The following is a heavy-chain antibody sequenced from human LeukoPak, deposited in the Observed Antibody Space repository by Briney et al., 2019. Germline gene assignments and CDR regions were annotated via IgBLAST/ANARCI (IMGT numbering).Heavy chain of an antibody. V-gene: IGHV4-4*07. J-gene: IGHJ4*02. Sequence: SETLSLTCTVSGGSFATYYWSWIRQPAGKGLEWIGRIYDSGSTQYNPSLKSRVTMSVDRSRNQFSLKLSSVTAADTALYFCARDIRNSGSYYSDYWGRGTLVTVSS. CDR1: GGSFATYY. CDR2: IYDSGST. D-gene: IGHD3-10*01. CDR3: ARDIRNSGSYYSDY.